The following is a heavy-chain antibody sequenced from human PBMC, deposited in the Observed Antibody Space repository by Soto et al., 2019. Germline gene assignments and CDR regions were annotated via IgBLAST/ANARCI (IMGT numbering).Heavy chain of an antibody. D-gene: IGHD2-2*01. Sequence: GGSLRLSCTASEITLNIYWMHWIRQAPGKGLVWVSRINPESTTLTYADSVTGRFTISRDSAKNTLYLQMNRLRAEDTALYYCSTFYQNFLSPFDYWGQGTLVTVSS. V-gene: IGHV3-74*01. CDR3: STFYQNFLSPFDY. CDR2: INPESTTL. J-gene: IGHJ4*02. CDR1: EITLNIYW.